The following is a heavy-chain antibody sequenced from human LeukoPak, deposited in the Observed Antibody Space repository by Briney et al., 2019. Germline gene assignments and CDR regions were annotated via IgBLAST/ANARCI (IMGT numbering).Heavy chain of an antibody. D-gene: IGHD3-10*01. Sequence: SETLSLTCAVSGDSLNTNTWWSWVRQPPGKGLEWTGEIFHSGSTNYHPSLESRLTISMDKSKNSFSLRLTSVTAADTAVYYCARDRLQRGGWFDPWGQGTLVTVSA. CDR2: IFHSGST. CDR3: ARDRLQRGGWFDP. CDR1: GDSLNTNTW. V-gene: IGHV4-4*02. J-gene: IGHJ5*02.